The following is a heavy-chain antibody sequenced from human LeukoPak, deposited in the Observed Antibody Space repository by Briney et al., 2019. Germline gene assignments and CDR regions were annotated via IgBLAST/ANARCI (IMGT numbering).Heavy chain of an antibody. J-gene: IGHJ4*02. CDR1: GGSFSGYY. Sequence: SETLSLTCAVYGGSFSGYYWSWIRQPPGKGLEWMGEINHSGSTNYHPSLKRRVTVSVGTSKNQFSLTLTSVTAADTAVYYCASVLYGANGFDYWGQGTPVTVSS. D-gene: IGHD4-23*01. CDR3: ASVLYGANGFDY. CDR2: INHSGST. V-gene: IGHV4-34*01.